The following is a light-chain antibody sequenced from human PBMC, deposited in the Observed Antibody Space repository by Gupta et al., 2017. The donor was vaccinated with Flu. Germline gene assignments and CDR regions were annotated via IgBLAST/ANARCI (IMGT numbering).Light chain of an antibody. Sequence: DIVMTQSPLSLAVTPGEPASISCRSSQSLLYSNGYNYVNWYLQKPGQSPQLLIHLGSNRASGVPDRVSGSGSGTYFTLKISRVETEDVGIYVCMQPLNSPWTFGQGTKVEIK. V-gene: IGKV2-28*01. CDR3: MQPLNSPWT. J-gene: IGKJ1*01. CDR1: QSLLYSNGYNY. CDR2: LGS.